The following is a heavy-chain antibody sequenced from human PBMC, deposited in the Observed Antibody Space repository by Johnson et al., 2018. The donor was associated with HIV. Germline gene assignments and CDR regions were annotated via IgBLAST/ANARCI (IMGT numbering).Heavy chain of an antibody. J-gene: IGHJ3*02. CDR3: AREGYSGYDSSGDAFDI. D-gene: IGHD5-12*01. CDR1: GFSLSSYA. CDR2: ISYDGSNK. V-gene: IGHV3-30*14. Sequence: QVQLVESGGGAVQPGRSLRLSCVVSGFSLSSYAMHWVRQAPGKGLEWVAVISYDGSNKYYADSVKGRFTISRDNSKSTLYLQMNSLRAEDTAVYYCAREGYSGYDSSGDAFDIWGQGTMVTVSS.